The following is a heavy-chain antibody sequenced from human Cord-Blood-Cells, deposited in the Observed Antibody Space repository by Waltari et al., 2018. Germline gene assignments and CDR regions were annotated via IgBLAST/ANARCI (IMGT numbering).Heavy chain of an antibody. CDR1: GFTFSSYS. CDR2: ISSSRSYI. J-gene: IGHJ4*02. V-gene: IGHV3-21*01. CDR3: ARDLHTPPGPFDY. Sequence: EVQLVESGGGLVKPGGSLRLSCAASGFTFSSYSMNWVRQAPGKGLEWVSSISSSRSYIYYADSVKGRFTISRDNAKNSLYLQMNSLRAEDTAVYYCARDLHTPPGPFDYWGQGTLVTVSS.